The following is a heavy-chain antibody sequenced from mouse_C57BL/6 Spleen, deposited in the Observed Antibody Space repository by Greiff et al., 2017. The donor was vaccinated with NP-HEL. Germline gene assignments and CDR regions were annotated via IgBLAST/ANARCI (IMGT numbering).Heavy chain of an antibody. J-gene: IGHJ2*01. Sequence: DVKLVESEGGLVQPGSSMKLSCTASGFTFSDYYMAWVRQVPEKGLEWVANINYDGSSTYYLDSLKSRFIISRDNAKNILYLQMSSLKSEDTATYYCAREGDGNYVFDYWGQGTTLTVSS. D-gene: IGHD2-1*01. CDR3: AREGDGNYVFDY. CDR2: INYDGSST. CDR1: GFTFSDYY. V-gene: IGHV5-16*01.